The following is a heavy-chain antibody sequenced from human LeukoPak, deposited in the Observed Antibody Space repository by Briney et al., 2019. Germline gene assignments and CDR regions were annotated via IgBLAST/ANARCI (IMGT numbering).Heavy chain of an antibody. J-gene: IGHJ5*02. CDR1: GGSISSYY. D-gene: IGHD3-3*01. Sequence: SETLSLTCTVSGGSISSYYWSWIRQPPGKGLEWIGYIYYSGITNYNPSLESRVTISVDTSKNQFSLKLSSVTAADTAVYYCARGVGYYDFWSGPVENWFDPWGQGTLVTVSS. CDR3: ARGVGYYDFWSGPVENWFDP. V-gene: IGHV4-59*01. CDR2: IYYSGIT.